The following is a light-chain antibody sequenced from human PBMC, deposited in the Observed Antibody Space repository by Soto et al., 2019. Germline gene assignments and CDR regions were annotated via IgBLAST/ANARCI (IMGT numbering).Light chain of an antibody. V-gene: IGLV2-14*03. Sequence: QSALTQPASVSGSPGQSIAISCTGTNSDVGAHNYVSWYQQHPGKAPKLLIYDVGNRPSGVSNRFSGSKSGNTASLTISGLQAEDEADYYCTSYTVTSTLVIFGGGTMLTVL. CDR2: DVG. J-gene: IGLJ2*01. CDR1: NSDVGAHNY. CDR3: TSYTVTSTLVI.